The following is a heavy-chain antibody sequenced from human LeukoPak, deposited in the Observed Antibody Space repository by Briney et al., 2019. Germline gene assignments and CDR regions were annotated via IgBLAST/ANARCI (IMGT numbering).Heavy chain of an antibody. Sequence: GGSLRLSCAASGFTFSGYEMNWVRQAPGKGLEWVSYITSSGRTRYYADSEKGRFTLSRDNAKNSLYLQMNSLRAEDTAIYYCARESPHCSGVSCFFDYWGQGTLVTVSS. CDR2: ITSSGRTR. V-gene: IGHV3-48*03. J-gene: IGHJ4*02. CDR3: ARESPHCSGVSCFFDY. D-gene: IGHD2-15*01. CDR1: GFTFSGYE.